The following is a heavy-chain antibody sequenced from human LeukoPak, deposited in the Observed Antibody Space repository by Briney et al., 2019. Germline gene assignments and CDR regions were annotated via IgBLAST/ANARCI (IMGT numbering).Heavy chain of an antibody. V-gene: IGHV3-49*03. D-gene: IGHD4-11*01. CDR2: ISSKPYGATP. Sequence: GRSLRLSCTGSGFTFGDFSITWFRQAPGKGLEWVGFISSKPYGATPEYAASVRGRFIISRDDSKSIAHLQMNSPKVEDSAVYFCTRANTVFTDYWGQGTLVTVSS. J-gene: IGHJ4*02. CDR1: GFTFGDFS. CDR3: TRANTVFTDY.